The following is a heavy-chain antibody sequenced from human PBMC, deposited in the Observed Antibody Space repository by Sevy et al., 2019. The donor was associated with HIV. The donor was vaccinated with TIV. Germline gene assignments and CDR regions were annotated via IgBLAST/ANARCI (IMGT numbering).Heavy chain of an antibody. Sequence: SETLSLTCAVSGGSISSSNWWSWVRQPPGKGLEWSGESYLSGSTNYNPSLKSRVTISVDKAKNQFSLKLSSVTAADAAVYYCARDKGSYHSLGYWGQGTLVTVSS. CDR1: GGSISSSNW. V-gene: IGHV4-4*02. CDR3: ARDKGSYHSLGY. J-gene: IGHJ4*02. D-gene: IGHD1-26*01. CDR2: SYLSGST.